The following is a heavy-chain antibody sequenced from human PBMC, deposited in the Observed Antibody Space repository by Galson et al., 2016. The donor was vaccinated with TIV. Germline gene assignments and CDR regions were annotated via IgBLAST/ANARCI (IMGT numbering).Heavy chain of an antibody. CDR1: GYTFLSYD. J-gene: IGHJ6*02. Sequence: SVKVSCKASGYTFLSYDINWVRQAPGQGLEWMGWMSPHSGNTGYSQKFLGRVSMTRNMSISTAYMELSSLRSEDTAVYYCARGAYGSYYYGMDVWGPGTTVTVSS. CDR3: ARGAYGSYYYGMDV. D-gene: IGHD4-17*01. CDR2: MSPHSGNT. V-gene: IGHV1-8*01.